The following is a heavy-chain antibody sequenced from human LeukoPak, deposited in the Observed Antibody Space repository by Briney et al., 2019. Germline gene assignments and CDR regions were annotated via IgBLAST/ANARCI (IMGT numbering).Heavy chain of an antibody. Sequence: GASVTVSFTASGYTFTSYDINWVRQAPGQGLEWMGWMNPNSGNTGYAQKFQGRVTMTRNTSISTAYMELSSLRSEDTAVYYCARALRNRYGSGSYYNWFDPWGQGTLVTVSS. CDR1: GYTFTSYD. CDR3: ARALRNRYGSGSYYNWFDP. J-gene: IGHJ5*02. V-gene: IGHV1-8*01. D-gene: IGHD3-10*01. CDR2: MNPNSGNT.